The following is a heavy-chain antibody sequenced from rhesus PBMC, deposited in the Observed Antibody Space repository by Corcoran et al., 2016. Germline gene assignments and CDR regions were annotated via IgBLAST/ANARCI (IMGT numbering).Heavy chain of an antibody. CDR1: GGSISDSYR. V-gene: IGHV4S10*01. CDR2: IYGSSTST. CDR3: ARDRRWYYNIWTGENYFDY. D-gene: IGHD3-3*01. J-gene: IGHJ4*01. Sequence: QVQLQESGPGVVKPSETLSLTCAVSGGSISDSYRWSWIRQPPGKGLELIGYIYGSSTSTNYNPSLKSRVTISKDTSNNQFSLKLSSVTAADTAVYYCARDRRWYYNIWTGENYFDYWGQGVLVTVSS.